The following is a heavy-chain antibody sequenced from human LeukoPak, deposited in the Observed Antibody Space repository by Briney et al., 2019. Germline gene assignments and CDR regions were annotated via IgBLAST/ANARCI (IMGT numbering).Heavy chain of an antibody. V-gene: IGHV4-30-4*08. Sequence: SETLSLTCTVSGGSISSGDYYWSWIRQPPGKGLEWIGYIYYSGSTYYNPSLKSRVTISVDTSKNQFSPKLSSVTAADTAVYYCARVGDGLFDYWGQGTLVTVSS. J-gene: IGHJ4*02. D-gene: IGHD1-26*01. CDR3: ARVGDGLFDY. CDR2: IYYSGST. CDR1: GGSISSGDYY.